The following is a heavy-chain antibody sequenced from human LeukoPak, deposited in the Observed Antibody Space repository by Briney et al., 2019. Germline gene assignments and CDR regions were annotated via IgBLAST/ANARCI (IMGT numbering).Heavy chain of an antibody. Sequence: SETLSLTCAVYGGSFSGYYWSWIRQPPGKGLEWLGEINHSGSTNYNPSLKSRVTISVDTSKNQFSLKLSSVTAADTAVYYCAVGYCSGGSCPQHFDYWGQGTLVTVSS. D-gene: IGHD2-15*01. J-gene: IGHJ4*02. CDR1: GGSFSGYY. CDR3: AVGYCSGGSCPQHFDY. V-gene: IGHV4-34*01. CDR2: INHSGST.